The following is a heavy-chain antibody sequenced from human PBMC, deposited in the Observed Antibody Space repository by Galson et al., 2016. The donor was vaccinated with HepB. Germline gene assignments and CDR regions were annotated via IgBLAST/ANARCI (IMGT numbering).Heavy chain of an antibody. V-gene: IGHV4-39*01. CDR1: GDSITRNNYY. Sequence: SETLSLTCTVSGDSITRNNYYWGWIRQTPGKGLEWIGRMYPSGSNYYNPSLKSRPIISVDMSKNQFSLRLRSVTAADTGVYYCARHRPQTSGWSVYHYIMDVWGPGTTVTVSS. CDR2: MYPSGSN. CDR3: ARHRPQTSGWSVYHYIMDV. D-gene: IGHD6-19*01. J-gene: IGHJ6*02.